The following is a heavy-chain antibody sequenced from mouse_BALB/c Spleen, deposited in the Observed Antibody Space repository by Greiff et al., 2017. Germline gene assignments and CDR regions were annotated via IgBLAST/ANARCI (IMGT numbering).Heavy chain of an antibody. CDR2: IDPANGNT. D-gene: IGHD1-1*01. J-gene: IGHJ1*01. V-gene: IGHV14-3*02. CDR1: GFNIKDTY. CDR3: ARNYGSSYEDFEV. Sequence: VQLQQSGAELVKPGASVKLSCTASGFNIKDTYMHWVKQRPEQGLEWIGRIDPANGNTKYDPKFQGKATITADTSSNTAYLQLSSLTSEDTAVYYCARNYGSSYEDFEVWGAGTTVTVSS.